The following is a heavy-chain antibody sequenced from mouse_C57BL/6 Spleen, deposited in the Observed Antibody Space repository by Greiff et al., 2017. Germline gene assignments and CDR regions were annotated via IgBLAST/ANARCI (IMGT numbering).Heavy chain of an antibody. CDR2: IYPGDGDT. J-gene: IGHJ4*01. CDR3: TREEVCYGSNGAMDY. CDR1: GYAFSSSW. Sequence: QVQLQQSGPELVKPGASVKISCTASGYAFSSSWMNWVKQRPGKGLEWIGRIYPGDGDTNYNGTFKGKVTLTADKASSTANMQLSSLTSEDSAVYLCTREEVCYGSNGAMDYWGQGTSVTVAS. D-gene: IGHD1-1*01. V-gene: IGHV1-82*01.